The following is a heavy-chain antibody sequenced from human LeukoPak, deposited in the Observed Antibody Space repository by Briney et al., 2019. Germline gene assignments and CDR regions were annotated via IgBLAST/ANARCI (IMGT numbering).Heavy chain of an antibody. Sequence: SETLSLTCAVSGGFISSGGYSWSWIRQPPGKGLEWIGYMYYNGSTYYNPSLKSRVTISVDMSKNQFSLKLSSVTAADTAVYYCVRGEYYYGSGSFDFWGQGTLVTVSS. V-gene: IGHV4-30-4*07. J-gene: IGHJ4*02. CDR1: GGFISSGGYS. D-gene: IGHD3-10*01. CDR2: MYYNGST. CDR3: VRGEYYYGSGSFDF.